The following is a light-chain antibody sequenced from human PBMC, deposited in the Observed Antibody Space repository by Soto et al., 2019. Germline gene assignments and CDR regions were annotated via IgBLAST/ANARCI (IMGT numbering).Light chain of an antibody. Sequence: QSVLTQPASVSGCPGQSITISCTGTSSDVGSYNLASWYQQHPGKAPKLMIYEVSKRPSGVSNRFSGSKSGNTASLTISGLQSEDEADYYCCSYAGSSTYVFGTGTKATVL. CDR1: SSDVGSYNL. CDR3: CSYAGSSTYV. J-gene: IGLJ1*01. CDR2: EVS. V-gene: IGLV2-23*02.